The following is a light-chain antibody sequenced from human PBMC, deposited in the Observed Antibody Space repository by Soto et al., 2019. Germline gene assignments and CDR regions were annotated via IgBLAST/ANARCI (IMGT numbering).Light chain of an antibody. CDR1: SSDIGTYNY. Sequence: QSALTQPASVSGSPGQSITISCTGTSSDIGTYNYVSWYHQHPGKAPKLMLYEVSNRPSGVSNRFFGSKSGNTASLTISGLQAEDEADYFCNSYTSSSTLYVFGTGTKLTVL. CDR2: EVS. CDR3: NSYTSSSTLYV. J-gene: IGLJ1*01. V-gene: IGLV2-14*01.